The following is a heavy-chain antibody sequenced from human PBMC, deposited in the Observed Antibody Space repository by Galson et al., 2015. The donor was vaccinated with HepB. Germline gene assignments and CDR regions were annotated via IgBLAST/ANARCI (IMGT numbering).Heavy chain of an antibody. CDR2: INPNSGET. J-gene: IGHJ4*02. Sequence: SVKVSCKASGYTFTGYYLHWVRQAPGQGLEWVGWINPNSGETNYAQEFQGRVTMTRDTSISTAYMELSRLRSDDTALYYCARDFSMITLVAQYYFDYWGQGTQVTVSS. CDR3: ARDFSMITLVAQYYFDY. V-gene: IGHV1-2*02. CDR1: GYTFTGYY. D-gene: IGHD2/OR15-2a*01.